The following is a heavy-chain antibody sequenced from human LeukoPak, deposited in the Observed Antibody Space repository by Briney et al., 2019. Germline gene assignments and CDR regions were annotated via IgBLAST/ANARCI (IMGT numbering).Heavy chain of an antibody. Sequence: SETLSLTCTVSGGSLSSYYWSWIRQPPGKGLEWIGYIYYSGSTNYNPSLKSRVTISVDTSKNQFSLKLSSVTAADTAVYYCAVGATTVDYWGQGTLVTVSS. J-gene: IGHJ4*02. CDR1: GGSLSSYY. CDR2: IYYSGST. V-gene: IGHV4-59*01. CDR3: AVGATTVDY. D-gene: IGHD1-26*01.